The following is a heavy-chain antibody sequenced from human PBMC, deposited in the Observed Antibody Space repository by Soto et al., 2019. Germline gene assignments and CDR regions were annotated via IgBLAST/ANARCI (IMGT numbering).Heavy chain of an antibody. CDR3: ARFYDFWSGYGYYFDY. V-gene: IGHV1-18*01. CDR2: ISAYNGNT. CDR1: GYTFTSYG. Sequence: GASVKVSCKASGYTFTSYGIGWGRQAPGHGLEWMGWISAYNGNTNYAQKLQGRVTMTTDTSTSTAYMELRSLRSDDTAVFYCARFYDFWSGYGYYFDYWGQGTLVTVSS. D-gene: IGHD3-3*01. J-gene: IGHJ4*02.